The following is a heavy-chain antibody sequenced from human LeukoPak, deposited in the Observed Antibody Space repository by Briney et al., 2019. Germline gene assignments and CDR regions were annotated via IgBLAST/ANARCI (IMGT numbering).Heavy chain of an antibody. Sequence: PGGSLRLSCAASGFTFSSYDMSWVRQAPGKGLEWVSVITGSGGSTDYADSVKGRFTISRDNAKNTLHLQMKSPRAEDTAVYYCAKKSAMGWFDPWGQGTLVTVSS. CDR3: AKKSAMGWFDP. CDR2: ITGSGGST. CDR1: GFTFSSYD. D-gene: IGHD2-2*01. J-gene: IGHJ5*02. V-gene: IGHV3-23*01.